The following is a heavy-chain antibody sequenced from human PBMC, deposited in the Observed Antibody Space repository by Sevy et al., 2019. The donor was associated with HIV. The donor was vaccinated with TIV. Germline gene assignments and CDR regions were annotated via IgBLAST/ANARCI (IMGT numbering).Heavy chain of an antibody. CDR1: GFTFSKYW. Sequence: GGSLRLSCAASGFTFSKYWMSWVRQAPGKGLEWVANINQDGSEKYYVDSVKGRCTISRDNGKNSLYLQMNGLRAEDTAVYYCARETGSSHFDYWGQGTLVTVSS. D-gene: IGHD3-10*01. J-gene: IGHJ4*02. CDR3: ARETGSSHFDY. CDR2: INQDGSEK. V-gene: IGHV3-7*01.